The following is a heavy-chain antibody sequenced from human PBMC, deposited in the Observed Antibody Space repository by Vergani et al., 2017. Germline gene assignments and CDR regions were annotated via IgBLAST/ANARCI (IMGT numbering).Heavy chain of an antibody. CDR3: ATNGGDYDFDY. J-gene: IGHJ4*02. V-gene: IGHV1-46*01. D-gene: IGHD4-17*01. CDR2: INPSGGST. Sequence: QVQLVQSGAEVKKPGASVKVSCKASGYTFTSYYMHWVRQAPGQGLEWMGIINPSGGSTSYAQKFQGRVTMTRDTSTSTVYMELSSLRSDDTAVYYCATNGGDYDFDYWGQGTLVTVSS. CDR1: GYTFTSYY.